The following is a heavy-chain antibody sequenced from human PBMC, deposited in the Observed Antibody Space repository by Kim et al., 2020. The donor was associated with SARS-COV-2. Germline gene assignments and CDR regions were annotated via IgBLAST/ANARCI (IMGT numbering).Heavy chain of an antibody. J-gene: IGHJ3*02. V-gene: IGHV3-73*01. CDR1: GFSFSDSA. CDR2: IRSNANSYAY. D-gene: IGHD3-3*02. CDR3: TRVSGTALAFGDAYD. Sequence: GGSLRLSCAASGFSFSDSAMHWVRQASGKGLEWVGRIRSNANSYAYTYAASVQGRFTISRDDYKHAAYMHMNSVKTADTAVYSCTRVSGTALAFGDAYD.